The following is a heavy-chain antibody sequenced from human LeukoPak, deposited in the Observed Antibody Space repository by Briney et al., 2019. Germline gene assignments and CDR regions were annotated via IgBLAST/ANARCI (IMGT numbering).Heavy chain of an antibody. J-gene: IGHJ4*02. Sequence: PSETLSLTCTVSGGSISSYYWSWIRQPAGKGLEWIGRIYTSGSTNYNPSLKSRVTMSVDTSKNQFSLKLSSVTAADTAVYYCARDFLVSSSFFSYFDYWGQGTLVTVSS. V-gene: IGHV4-4*07. CDR1: GGSISSYY. CDR3: ARDFLVSSSFFSYFDY. D-gene: IGHD6-6*01. CDR2: IYTSGST.